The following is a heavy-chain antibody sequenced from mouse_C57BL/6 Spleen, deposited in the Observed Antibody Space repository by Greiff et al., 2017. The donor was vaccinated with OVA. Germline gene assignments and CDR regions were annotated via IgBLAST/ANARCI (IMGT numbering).Heavy chain of an antibody. J-gene: IGHJ1*03. CDR2: IDPSDSYT. CDR3: ARFHYGSSYPYWYFGG. D-gene: IGHD1-1*01. Sequence: VQLQQSGAELVMPGASVKLSCKASGYTFTSYWMHWVKQRPGQGLEWIGEIDPSDSYTNYNQKFKGKSTLTVDKSSSTAYMQLSSLTSEDSAVYYCARFHYGSSYPYWYFGGWGTGTTVTVAS. V-gene: IGHV1-69*01. CDR1: GYTFTSYW.